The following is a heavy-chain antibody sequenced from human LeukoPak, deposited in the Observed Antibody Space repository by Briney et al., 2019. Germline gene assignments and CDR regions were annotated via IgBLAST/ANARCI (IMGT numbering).Heavy chain of an antibody. CDR3: AKGRLSLIDY. J-gene: IGHJ4*02. CDR2: ISSSGGST. CDR1: GFIFTSYA. Sequence: GGSLRLSCAASGFIFTSYAMSWVRQAPGKGLEWVSVISSSGGSTYYADSVKGRFTISRDNSKNTLYLQMNSLRAEDTAVYYCAKGRLSLIDYWGQGTLVTVSS. V-gene: IGHV3-23*01. D-gene: IGHD3-16*01.